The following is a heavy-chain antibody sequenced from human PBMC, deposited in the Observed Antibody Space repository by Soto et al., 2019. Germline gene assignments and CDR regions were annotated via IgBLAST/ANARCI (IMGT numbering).Heavy chain of an antibody. Sequence: QVQLVQSRGEVKKPGASVKVSCKTSGYSFTTYGLSWVRQSPGQGLAWMGWISGYNGNTNYAQNLQGRVTMTTDTSTSTAYMEPRSLRSDDTAVYYCAREGPAPYYYYGMDVWGQGSTVTVSS. CDR1: GYSFTTYG. J-gene: IGHJ6*02. V-gene: IGHV1-18*01. CDR2: ISGYNGNT. CDR3: AREGPAPYYYYGMDV.